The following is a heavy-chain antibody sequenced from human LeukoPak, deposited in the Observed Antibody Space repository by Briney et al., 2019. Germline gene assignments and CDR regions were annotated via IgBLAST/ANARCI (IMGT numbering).Heavy chain of an antibody. J-gene: IGHJ4*02. D-gene: IGHD3-22*01. CDR3: ARLPNYYDSSGYYLYYFDY. Sequence: SETLSLTCTVSGGSISNSSYYWGWIRQPPGKGLEWIGSIYYSGSTYYNPSLKSRVTISVDTSKNQFSLKLSSVTAADTAVYYCARLPNYYDSSGYYLYYFDYWGQGTLVTVSS. CDR2: IYYSGST. V-gene: IGHV4-39*01. CDR1: GGSISNSSYY.